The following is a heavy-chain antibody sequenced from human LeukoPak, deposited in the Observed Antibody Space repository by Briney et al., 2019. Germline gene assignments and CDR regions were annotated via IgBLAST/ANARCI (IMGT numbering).Heavy chain of an antibody. CDR1: GFSFTNYA. D-gene: IGHD3-10*01. CDR2: IKQDGSEK. CDR3: ARVGPRYYGSGF. V-gene: IGHV3-7*01. Sequence: GGSLRLSCAASGFSFTNYAMSWVRQAPARGPEWVANIKQDGSEKYYVDSVKGRFTVSRDNAKNSLYLQMNSLRAEDTAVYYCARVGPRYYGSGFWGQGTLVTVSS. J-gene: IGHJ4*02.